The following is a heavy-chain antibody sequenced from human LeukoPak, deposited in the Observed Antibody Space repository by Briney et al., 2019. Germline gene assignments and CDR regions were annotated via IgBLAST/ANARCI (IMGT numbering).Heavy chain of an antibody. Sequence: PGGSLRLSCAASGFTFSSYAMSWLRQAPGKGQEWVSAISGSGGSTYYADSVKGRFTISRKNSKNTLYLQMNSVRAEDTAVYDCAKEDIAVAGYYYGMGVWGEGTTGTVSS. CDR3: AKEDIAVAGYYYGMGV. CDR2: ISGSGGST. V-gene: IGHV3-23*01. D-gene: IGHD6-19*01. J-gene: IGHJ6*04. CDR1: GFTFSSYA.